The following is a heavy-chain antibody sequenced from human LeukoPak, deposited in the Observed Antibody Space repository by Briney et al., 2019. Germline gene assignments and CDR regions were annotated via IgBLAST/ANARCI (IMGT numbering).Heavy chain of an antibody. D-gene: IGHD2-21*02. CDR2: ISSSGSTI. CDR3: AKAPVVTAKRTYYYFDY. V-gene: IGHV3-21*04. Sequence: GGSLRLSCAASGFTFSSYSMNWVRQAPGKGLEWVSSISSSGSTIYYADSVKGRFTISRDNAKNSLYLQMNSLRAEDTAVYYCAKAPVVTAKRTYYYFDYWGQGTLVTVSS. J-gene: IGHJ4*02. CDR1: GFTFSSYS.